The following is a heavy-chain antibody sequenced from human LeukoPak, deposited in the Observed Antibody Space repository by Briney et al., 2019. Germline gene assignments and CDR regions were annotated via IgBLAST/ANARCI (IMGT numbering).Heavy chain of an antibody. CDR3: ARLVISHNWFDP. CDR1: GYTFISYG. J-gene: IGHJ5*02. D-gene: IGHD3-22*01. Sequence: GASVKVSCKASGYTFISYGISWVRQAPGQVLERMGWISAYNGNTNYAQKLQGRVTMTTDTSTSTAYMELRSLRSDDTAVYYCARLVISHNWFDPWGQGTLVTVSS. CDR2: ISAYNGNT. V-gene: IGHV1-18*01.